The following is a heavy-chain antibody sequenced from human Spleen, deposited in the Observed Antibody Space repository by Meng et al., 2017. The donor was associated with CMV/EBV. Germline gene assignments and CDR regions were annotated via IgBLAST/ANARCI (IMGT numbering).Heavy chain of an antibody. J-gene: IGHJ5*02. CDR2: ISSSGSTI. Sequence: GGSLRLSCAVSGFTFSSYEMNWVRQAPGKGLEWVSYISSSGSTIYYADSVKGRFTISRDNAKNSLYLQMNSLRAEDTAVYYCAREEMGGWFDPWGQGTLVTVSS. V-gene: IGHV3-48*03. D-gene: IGHD3-16*01. CDR1: GFTFSSYE. CDR3: AREEMGGWFDP.